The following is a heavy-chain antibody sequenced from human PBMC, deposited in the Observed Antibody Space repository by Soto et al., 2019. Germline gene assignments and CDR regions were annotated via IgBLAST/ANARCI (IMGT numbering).Heavy chain of an antibody. J-gene: IGHJ4*02. CDR1: GFPFSNYW. V-gene: IGHV3-7*03. CDR2: IKEDGSKQ. D-gene: IGHD1-7*01. CDR3: ARGTRNPGLDN. Sequence: SRTLSCAASGFPFSNYWMNWVRHAPGKGLEWVGNIKEDGSKQGYVDSVSGRFTISRDNAKNSLYLQINSLRAEDTAVYYCARGTRNPGLDNWGQGTLVTVSS.